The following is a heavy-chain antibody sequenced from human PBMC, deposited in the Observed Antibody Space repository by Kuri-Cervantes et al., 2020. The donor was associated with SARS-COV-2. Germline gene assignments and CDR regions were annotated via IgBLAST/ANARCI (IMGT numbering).Heavy chain of an antibody. CDR3: ARFPHFDY. Sequence: GSLRLSCAVFGGSFSGYYWSWIRQPPGKGLEWIGYIYYSGSTNYNPSLKSRVTISVDTSKNQFSLKLSSVTAADTAVYYCARFPHFDYWGQGTLVTVSS. V-gene: IGHV4-59*08. J-gene: IGHJ4*02. CDR1: GGSFSGYY. CDR2: IYYSGST.